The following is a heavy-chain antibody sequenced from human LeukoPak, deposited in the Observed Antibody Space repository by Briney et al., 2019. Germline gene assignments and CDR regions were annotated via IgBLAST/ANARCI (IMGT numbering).Heavy chain of an antibody. J-gene: IGHJ6*02. Sequence: GFSVKVSCKASGGTFSSYAISWVRQAPGQGLEWMGRIIPILGIANYAQKFQGRVTITADKSTSTAYMELSSLRSEDTAVYYCARGRDYGDNPYYYYGMDVWGQGTTVTVSS. CDR3: ARGRDYGDNPYYYYGMDV. D-gene: IGHD4-17*01. CDR1: GGTFSSYA. V-gene: IGHV1-69*04. CDR2: IIPILGIA.